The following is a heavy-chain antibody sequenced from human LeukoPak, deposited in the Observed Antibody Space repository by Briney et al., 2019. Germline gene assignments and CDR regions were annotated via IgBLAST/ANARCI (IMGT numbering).Heavy chain of an antibody. CDR3: ARDHWPSGWYNGFFDP. CDR1: GYTFTGYY. V-gene: IGHV1-2*02. Sequence: GASVKVSCKASGYTFTGYYMHWVRQAPGQGLEWMGWINPNSGGTNYAQKFQGRVTMTRDTSISTAYMELSRLRSDDTAVYYCARDHWPSGWYNGFFDPWGQGTLVTVSS. CDR2: INPNSGGT. J-gene: IGHJ5*02. D-gene: IGHD6-19*01.